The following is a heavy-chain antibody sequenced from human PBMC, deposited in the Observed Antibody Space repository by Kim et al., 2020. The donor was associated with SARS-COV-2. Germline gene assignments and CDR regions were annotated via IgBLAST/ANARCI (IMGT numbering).Heavy chain of an antibody. CDR2: IKQDGSEK. CDR1: GFTFSSYW. V-gene: IGHV3-7*01. D-gene: IGHD3-10*01. J-gene: IGHJ4*02. CDR3: ARALGTVVTQFGDEY. Sequence: GGSLRLSCAASGFTFSSYWMSWVRQAPGKGLEWVANIKQDGSEKYYVDSVKGRFTISRDNAKNSLYLQMNSLRAEDTAVYYCARALGTVVTQFGDEYWGQGTLVTVSS.